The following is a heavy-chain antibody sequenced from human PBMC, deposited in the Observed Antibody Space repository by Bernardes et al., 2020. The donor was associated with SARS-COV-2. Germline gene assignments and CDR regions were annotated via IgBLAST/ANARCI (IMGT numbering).Heavy chain of an antibody. Sequence: GGSLRLSCAASGFTFDDYAMHWVRQAPGKGLEWVSGISWNSGSIGYADSVKGRFTISRDNAKNSLYLQMNSLRAEDTALYYCATVAGTRLRPYGMDVWGQGTTVTVSS. CDR2: ISWNSGSI. V-gene: IGHV3-9*01. CDR1: GFTFDDYA. CDR3: ATVAGTRLRPYGMDV. J-gene: IGHJ6*02. D-gene: IGHD6-19*01.